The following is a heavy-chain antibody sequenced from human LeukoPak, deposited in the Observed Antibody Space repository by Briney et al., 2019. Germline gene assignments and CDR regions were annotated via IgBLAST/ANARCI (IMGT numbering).Heavy chain of an antibody. CDR3: ARVGHSSGWYNWFDP. CDR2: IYSGGST. CDR1: GFTVSSNY. Sequence: GGSLRPSCAASGFTVSSNYMSWVRQAPGKGLEWVSVIYSGGSTYYADSVKGRFTISRDNSKNTLYLQMNSLRAEDTAVYYCARVGHSSGWYNWFDPWGQGTLVTVSS. J-gene: IGHJ5*02. D-gene: IGHD6-19*01. V-gene: IGHV3-53*01.